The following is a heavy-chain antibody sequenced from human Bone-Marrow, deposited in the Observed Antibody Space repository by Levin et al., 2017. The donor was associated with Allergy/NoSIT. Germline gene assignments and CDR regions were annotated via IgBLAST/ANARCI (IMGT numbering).Heavy chain of an antibody. D-gene: IGHD6-19*01. CDR1: GFTFSTFS. CDR3: ARGGITVPGRFDY. Sequence: LSLTCAASGFTFSTFSMSWVRQAPGKGLEWVANIKQGGGETHYADSVKGRFTISGDSAQNSVHLQMNSLRAEDTAVYYCARGGITVPGRFDYWGQGTLVTVSS. CDR2: IKQGGGET. J-gene: IGHJ4*02. V-gene: IGHV3-7*01.